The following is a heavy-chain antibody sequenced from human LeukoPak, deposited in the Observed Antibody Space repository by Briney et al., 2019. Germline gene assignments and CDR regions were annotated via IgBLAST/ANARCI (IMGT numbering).Heavy chain of an antibody. D-gene: IGHD6-19*01. Sequence: GGSLKLSCAASGFTFSSFWMSWVRQAPGKGLEWVANIKQDGSVKYYVDSVKGRFTISRDNAKSSLHLQLSSLRADDTAVYYCTREGYTSGCDYWGQGTLVTVSS. CDR1: GFTFSSFW. V-gene: IGHV3-7*01. CDR3: TREGYTSGCDY. J-gene: IGHJ4*02. CDR2: IKQDGSVK.